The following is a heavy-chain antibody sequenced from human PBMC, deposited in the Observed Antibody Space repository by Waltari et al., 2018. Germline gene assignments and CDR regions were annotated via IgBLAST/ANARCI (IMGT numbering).Heavy chain of an antibody. Sequence: EVQLVESGGGLVQPGGSLRLSCAASGFTFSSYWMSWVRQAPGTGLEWVANIKQDGSEKYYVDSVKGRFTISRDNAKNSLYLQMNSLRAEDTAVYYCARDRCSGGSCYRQLPHNAFDIWGQGTMVTVSS. CDR2: IKQDGSEK. V-gene: IGHV3-7*01. CDR1: GFTFSSYW. D-gene: IGHD2-15*01. CDR3: ARDRCSGGSCYRQLPHNAFDI. J-gene: IGHJ3*02.